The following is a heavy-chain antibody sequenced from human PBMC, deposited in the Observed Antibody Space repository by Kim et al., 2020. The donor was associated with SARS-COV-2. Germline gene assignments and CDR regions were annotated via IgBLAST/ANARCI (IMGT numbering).Heavy chain of an antibody. D-gene: IGHD4-17*01. CDR1: GFTFTTYA. V-gene: IGHV3-23*01. CDR3: SNVLRVTTQTTGGGCFDS. J-gene: IGHJ4*02. CDR2: ISGGGGST. Sequence: GGSLRLSCVASGFTFTTYAMNWVRQAPGKGLGLVSVISGGGGSTYYEDSLKGRFSISRDDSKKTLYLQMNSLRVEDTAAYYCSNVLRVTTQTTGGGCFDSWGQGTLVTVSS.